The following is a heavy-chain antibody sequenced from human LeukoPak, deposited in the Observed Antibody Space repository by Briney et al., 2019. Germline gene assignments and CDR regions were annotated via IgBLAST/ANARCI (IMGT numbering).Heavy chain of an antibody. V-gene: IGHV3-23*01. CDR1: GFTFSSYA. CDR2: ISGSGGST. Sequence: GGSLRLSCAASGFTFSSYAMSWVRQAPGKGLEWVSAISGSGGSTYYADSVKGRFTISRDNSKNTLYLQMNSLRAEDTAVYYCAKGFARGALPAEVLSPWGYWGQGTLVTVSS. D-gene: IGHD7-27*01. CDR3: AKGFARGALPAEVLSPWGY. J-gene: IGHJ4*02.